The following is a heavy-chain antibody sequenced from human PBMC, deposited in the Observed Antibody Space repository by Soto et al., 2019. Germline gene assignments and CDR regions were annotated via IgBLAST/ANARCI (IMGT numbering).Heavy chain of an antibody. D-gene: IGHD2-2*01. CDR2: IYPGDSDT. J-gene: IGHJ3*02. CDR3: EKHVGCRSTSCYAFHI. CDR1: GYSFTSYW. V-gene: IGHV5-51*01. Sequence: GESLKISCKGSGYSFTSYWIGWVRQMPGKGLEWMGIIYPGDSDTRYSPSFQGQVTISADKSITTAYLQWSSLKASDTAMYYCEKHVGCRSTSCYAFHIWGKGTMLTVSS.